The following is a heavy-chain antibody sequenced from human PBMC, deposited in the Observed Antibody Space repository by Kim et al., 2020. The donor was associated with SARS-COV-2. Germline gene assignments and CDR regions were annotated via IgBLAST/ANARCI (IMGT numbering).Heavy chain of an antibody. D-gene: IGHD3-3*01. CDR3: ARDSYDFWSGYPKKPFDY. V-gene: IGHV7-4-1*02. Sequence: ASVKVSCKASGYTFTSYAMNWVRQAPGQGLEWMGWINTNTGNPTYAQGFTGRFVFSLDTSVSTAYLQISSLKAEDTAVYYCARDSYDFWSGYPKKPFDYWGQGTLVTVSS. CDR2: INTNTGNP. CDR1: GYTFTSYA. J-gene: IGHJ4*02.